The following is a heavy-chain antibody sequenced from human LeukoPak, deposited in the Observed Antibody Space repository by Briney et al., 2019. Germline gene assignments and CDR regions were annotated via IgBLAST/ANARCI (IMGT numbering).Heavy chain of an antibody. D-gene: IGHD3-22*01. J-gene: IGHJ4*02. CDR1: GYSFPSYW. CDR2: IYPGDSDT. CDR3: ARVGYYYDSSGYYFDY. V-gene: IGHV5-51*01. Sequence: GESLKISCKGSGYSFPSYWIGWVRQMPGKGLEWMGIIYPGDSDTRYSPSFQGQVTISADKSISTAYLQWSSLKASDTAMYYCARVGYYYDSSGYYFDYWGQGTLVTVSS.